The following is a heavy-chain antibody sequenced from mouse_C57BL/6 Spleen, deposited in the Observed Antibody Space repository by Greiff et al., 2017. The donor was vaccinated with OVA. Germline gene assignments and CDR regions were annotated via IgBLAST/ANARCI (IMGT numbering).Heavy chain of an antibody. CDR3: ARKGPSAMDY. CDR1: GYTFTSYG. V-gene: IGHV1-81*01. Sequence: QVQLQQSGAELARPGASVKLSCKASGYTFTSYGISWVKQRTGQGLEWIGEIYPRSGNTSYNEKFKGKATLTADKSSSTAYMELRSLTSEDSAVYFCARKGPSAMDYWGQGTSVTVSS. CDR2: IYPRSGNT. J-gene: IGHJ4*01. D-gene: IGHD3-3*01.